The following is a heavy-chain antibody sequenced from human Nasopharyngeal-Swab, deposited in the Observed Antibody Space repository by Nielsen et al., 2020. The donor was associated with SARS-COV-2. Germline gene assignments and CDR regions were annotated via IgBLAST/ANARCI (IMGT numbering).Heavy chain of an antibody. CDR3: ARNTYYDFWSGYHYGMDV. CDR2: ISYDGSNK. J-gene: IGHJ6*02. V-gene: IGHV3-30*03. CDR1: GFTFSSYG. Sequence: GGSLRLSCAASGFTFSSYGMHWVRQAPGKWLEWVAVISYDGSNKYYADSVKGRFTISRDNSKNTLYLQMNSLRAEDTAVYYCARNTYYDFWSGYHYGMDVWGQGTTVTVSS. D-gene: IGHD3-3*01.